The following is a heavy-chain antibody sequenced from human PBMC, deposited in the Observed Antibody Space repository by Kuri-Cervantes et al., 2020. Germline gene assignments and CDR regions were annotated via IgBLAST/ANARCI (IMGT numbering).Heavy chain of an antibody. CDR3: AKGAFWVAVAGTSQLNYFDY. D-gene: IGHD6-19*01. V-gene: IGHV3-7*01. CDR1: GFTFSSYW. Sequence: GGSLRLSCAASGFTFSSYWMSWVRQAPGKGLEWVANIKQDGSEKYYVDSVKGRFTISRDNAKNSLYPQMNSLRAEDTAVYYCAKGAFWVAVAGTSQLNYFDYWGQGTLVTVSS. J-gene: IGHJ4*02. CDR2: IKQDGSEK.